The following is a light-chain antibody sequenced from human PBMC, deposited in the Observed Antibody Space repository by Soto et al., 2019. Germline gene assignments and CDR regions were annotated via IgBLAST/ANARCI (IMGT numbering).Light chain of an antibody. V-gene: IGKV3-20*01. CDR3: QQYGGSPRT. J-gene: IGKJ1*01. CDR1: QSVIRN. Sequence: EIVMPQSPATLSVSPGERATLSCWASQSVIRNLAWYQQKRGQAPRLLIHGASNRATGIPDRFSGSGSGTDFTLTITRLEPEDFAVYYCQQYGGSPRTFGQGTKVDI. CDR2: GAS.